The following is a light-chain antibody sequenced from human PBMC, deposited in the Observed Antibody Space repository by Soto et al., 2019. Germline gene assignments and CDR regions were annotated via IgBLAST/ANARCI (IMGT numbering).Light chain of an antibody. CDR2: GAS. J-gene: IGKJ2*01. V-gene: IGKV3-20*01. CDR3: QQYGRSSLMFT. Sequence: EIVLTQSPGTLSLSPGERATLSCRASQSVTSDFLAGYQQKPGQAPRLLIYGASTRAAGVPDRFSGSGSGTDFTLTINRLEPEDFAVYYCQQYGRSSLMFTFGQGTKLGV. CDR1: QSVTSDF.